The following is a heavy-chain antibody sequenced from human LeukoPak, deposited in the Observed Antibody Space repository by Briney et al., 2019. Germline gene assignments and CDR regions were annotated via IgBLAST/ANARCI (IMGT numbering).Heavy chain of an antibody. D-gene: IGHD2-2*01. J-gene: IGHJ6*02. Sequence: ASVKLSCKTSGHTFTSYSIHWVRQAPGQGLEWMGRINPNGGNTNYAQKFQGRVTVTRDTSTSTVYMELSSLRSEDTAVYYCARDRGYCSSTSCYRGMDVWGQGTTVTVSS. CDR1: GHTFTSYS. CDR3: ARDRGYCSSTSCYRGMDV. V-gene: IGHV1-46*01. CDR2: INPNGGNT.